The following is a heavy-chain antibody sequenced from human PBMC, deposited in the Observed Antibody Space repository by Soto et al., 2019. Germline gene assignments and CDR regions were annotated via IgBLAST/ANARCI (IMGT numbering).Heavy chain of an antibody. Sequence: GGSLRLSCAASGFTFTSYSMNWVRQAPGQGLEWVSYITSKSTTIKYADSVKGRFTVSRDNAKNSLYLQLNSLRDEDTAVYYCESEMGACSDSSCYPSPSASWGQGTLVTVSS. J-gene: IGHJ5*02. CDR3: ESEMGACSDSSCYPSPSAS. CDR1: GFTFTSYS. D-gene: IGHD2-2*01. CDR2: ITSKSTTI. V-gene: IGHV3-48*02.